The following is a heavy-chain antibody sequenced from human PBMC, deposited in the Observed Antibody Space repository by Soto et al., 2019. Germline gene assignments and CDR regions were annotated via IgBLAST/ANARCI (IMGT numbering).Heavy chain of an antibody. CDR2: IYSSGST. D-gene: IGHD4-4*01. CDR3: AGKTTAPLDY. CDR1: GGSISNSY. J-gene: IGHJ4*02. V-gene: IGHV4-59*08. Sequence: SETLSLTCTVSGGSISNSYWSWIRQSPGKGLEWIGYIYSSGSTNYNPSLKSRVTISVDTSKNQFSLKLSSLIAADTAVYYCAGKTTAPLDYWGQGTMVTV.